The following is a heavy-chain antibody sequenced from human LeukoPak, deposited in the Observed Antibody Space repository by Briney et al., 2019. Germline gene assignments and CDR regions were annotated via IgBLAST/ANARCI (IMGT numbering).Heavy chain of an antibody. CDR1: GGSINNYY. V-gene: IGHV4-59*12. CDR2: IFDNGNT. D-gene: IGHD6-6*01. J-gene: IGHJ4*02. CDR3: ARDGPYSSSGHFDY. Sequence: SVTLSLTCTVSGGSINNYYWSWIRQPPGKGLEWIGYIFDNGNTNYNPSLKSRVTISVDTSKNQFSLKLSSVTAADTAVYYCARDGPYSSSGHFDYWGEGTLVTVSS.